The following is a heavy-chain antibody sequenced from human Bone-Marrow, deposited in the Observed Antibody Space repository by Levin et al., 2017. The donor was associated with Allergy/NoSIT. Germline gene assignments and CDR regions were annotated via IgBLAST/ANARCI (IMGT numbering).Heavy chain of an antibody. J-gene: IGHJ3*02. CDR2: IKEDGSEK. CDR3: ARDHNYYGSGSYYRVAFDI. V-gene: IGHV3-7*04. Sequence: ASVKVSCAASGFTFSNFWMTWVRQAPGKGLEWVANIKEDGSEKYYVDSVKGRFTISRDNAENSLYLQLNSLRAEDTAVYYCARDHNYYGSGSYYRVAFDIWGQGTMVTVSS. D-gene: IGHD3-10*01. CDR1: GFTFSNFW.